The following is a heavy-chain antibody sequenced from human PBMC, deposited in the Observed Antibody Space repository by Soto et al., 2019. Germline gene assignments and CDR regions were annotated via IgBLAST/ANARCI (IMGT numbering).Heavy chain of an antibody. CDR2: MHHGGGT. V-gene: IGHV4-4*02. J-gene: IGHJ4*02. CDR3: ARNGQGRGYNFDY. Sequence: QVHLQESGPGLVNPSGTLSLTCTVSGDSISNNHWWSWVRQPPGKGLEWIGEMHHGGGTNYNPSLKSLVTISVDKSKNQFSLRLTSVTAADTAIYYCARNGQGRGYNFDYWGQGMLVTVSS. CDR1: GDSISNNHW. D-gene: IGHD3-22*01.